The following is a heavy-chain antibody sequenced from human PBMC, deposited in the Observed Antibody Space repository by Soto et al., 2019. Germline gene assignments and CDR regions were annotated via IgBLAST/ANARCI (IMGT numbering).Heavy chain of an antibody. CDR1: GYSFTSYW. V-gene: IGHV5-51*01. CDR2: IYPGDSDT. Sequence: LKISCKGSGYSFTSYWIGWVRQMPGKGLEWMGIIYPGDSDTRYSPSFQGQVTISADKSISTAYLQWSSLKASDTAMYYCARQGPRREYSGYDSPLDYWGQGTLVTVSS. J-gene: IGHJ4*02. CDR3: ARQGPRREYSGYDSPLDY. D-gene: IGHD5-12*01.